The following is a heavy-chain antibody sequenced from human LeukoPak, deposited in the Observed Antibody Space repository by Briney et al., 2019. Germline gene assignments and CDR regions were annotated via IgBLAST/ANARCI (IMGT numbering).Heavy chain of an antibody. J-gene: IGHJ6*02. D-gene: IGHD4-11*01. Sequence: PSETLSLTCTVSGGSISSYYWSWIRQPPGKGLEWIGYIYYSGSTNYNPSLKSRVTISVDTSKNQFSLKLSSVTAADTAVYYCARLVRYYRDYSDYGMDVWGQGTTVTVSS. V-gene: IGHV4-59*08. CDR2: IYYSGST. CDR1: GGSISSYY. CDR3: ARLVRYYRDYSDYGMDV.